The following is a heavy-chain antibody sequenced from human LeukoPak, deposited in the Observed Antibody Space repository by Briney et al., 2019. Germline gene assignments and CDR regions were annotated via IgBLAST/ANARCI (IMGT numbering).Heavy chain of an antibody. CDR2: IHADGGRT. Sequence: PGGSLRLSCAASGFAFADYAMHWVRQIPGKGLECVAHIHADGGRTFYADSVKGRFTVSRDNGKNSLLLQMDSLTSDDTALYYCSTWAFYHGLDVWGQGATVIVSS. CDR3: STWAFYHGLDV. D-gene: IGHD2/OR15-2a*01. J-gene: IGHJ6*02. CDR1: GFAFADYA. V-gene: IGHV3-43*02.